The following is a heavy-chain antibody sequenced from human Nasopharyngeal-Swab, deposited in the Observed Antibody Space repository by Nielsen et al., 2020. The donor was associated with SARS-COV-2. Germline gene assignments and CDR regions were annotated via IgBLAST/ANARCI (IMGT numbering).Heavy chain of an antibody. J-gene: IGHJ5*01. CDR3: ARRVSGRPWFDS. CDR2: IYPGDSDT. V-gene: IGHV5-51*01. CDR1: GYTFSSAW. Sequence: GESLKISCTASGYTFSSAWIGWVPQMPGKGPEWMGIIYPGDSDTRYSPAFQGQATISAARSTTTAYLHWSSLQASDTAMYYCARRVSGRPWFDSWGQGTLVTVSS. D-gene: IGHD3-10*01.